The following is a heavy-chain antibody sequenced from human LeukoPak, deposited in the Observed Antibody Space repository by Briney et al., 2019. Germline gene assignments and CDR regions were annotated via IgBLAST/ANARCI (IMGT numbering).Heavy chain of an antibody. CDR3: ARDPTARAAFTY. Sequence: PSETLSLTCTVSGGSISNYCWSWIRQPAGKGLEWIGRIYSSGSTDYNPSLKSRVTMSVDTSKNQFSLKLRSVTAADTAVYYCARDPTARAAFTYWGQGTLVTVSS. CDR1: GGSISNYC. V-gene: IGHV4-4*07. D-gene: IGHD2-21*02. CDR2: IYSSGST. J-gene: IGHJ4*02.